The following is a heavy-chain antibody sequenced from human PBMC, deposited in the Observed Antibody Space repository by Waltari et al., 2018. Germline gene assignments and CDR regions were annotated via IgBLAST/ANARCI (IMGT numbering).Heavy chain of an antibody. V-gene: IGHV1-2*02. CDR3: ALYSSSSYRAFDS. CDR2: INPKTGGT. D-gene: IGHD6-6*01. J-gene: IGHJ3*02. Sequence: QVHVVQSGAEMKKPGASVKVSCTASLSPFNGYFVHWVRQAPGQGLEWMGWINPKTGGTNYAQKFQGRITVTSDSSISTAYMEMSGLKSNDTALYFCALYSSSSYRAFDSWGQGTMVTVSS. CDR1: LSPFNGYF.